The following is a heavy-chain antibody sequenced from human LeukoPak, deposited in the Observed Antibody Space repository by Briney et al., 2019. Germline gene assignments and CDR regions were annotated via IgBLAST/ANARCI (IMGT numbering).Heavy chain of an antibody. Sequence: SETLSLTCAVYVESFSGYYWSWIRQPPGKGLEWIGEINHRGSTNYNPSLKSRVTISVDTSKNQFSLKLSSVTAADTAVYYCARGLSYGDYDVWGQGTLVTVSS. D-gene: IGHD4-17*01. J-gene: IGHJ4*02. CDR2: INHRGST. CDR1: VESFSGYY. CDR3: ARGLSYGDYDV. V-gene: IGHV4-34*01.